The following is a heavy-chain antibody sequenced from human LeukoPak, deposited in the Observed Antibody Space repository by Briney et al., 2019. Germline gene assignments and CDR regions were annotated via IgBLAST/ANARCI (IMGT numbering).Heavy chain of an antibody. CDR1: GYTLTELS. D-gene: IGHD6-19*01. CDR3: ATNAVAGPNYYYYGMDV. Sequence: ASVKVSCKVSGYTLTELSMHWVRQAPGKGLEWMGGFDPEDGETIYAQKFQGRVTMTEDTSTDTAYMELSSPRSEDTAVYYCATNAVAGPNYYYYGMDVWGQGTTVTVSS. J-gene: IGHJ6*02. V-gene: IGHV1-24*01. CDR2: FDPEDGET.